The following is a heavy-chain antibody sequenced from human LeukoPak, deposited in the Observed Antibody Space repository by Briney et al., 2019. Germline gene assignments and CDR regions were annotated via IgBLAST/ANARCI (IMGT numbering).Heavy chain of an antibody. D-gene: IGHD1-1*01. V-gene: IGHV4-59*08. CDR1: GGSISSYY. CDR3: ARRNDAYGMDV. J-gene: IGHJ6*02. CDR2: IYYSGST. Sequence: SETLSLTCTVSGGSISSYYWSWIRQPPGKGLEWIGYIYYSGSTNYNPSLKSRVTISVDTSKNQFSLKLSSVTAADTAVYYCARRNDAYGMDVWGQGTTVTVSS.